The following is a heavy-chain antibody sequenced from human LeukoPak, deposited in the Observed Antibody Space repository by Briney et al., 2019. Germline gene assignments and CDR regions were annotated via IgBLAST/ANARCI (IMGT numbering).Heavy chain of an antibody. CDR2: ISSSSSTI. J-gene: IGHJ4*02. V-gene: IGHV3-48*01. D-gene: IGHD5-18*01. Sequence: LTGGSLRLSCAASGFTFSSYRMNWVRQAPGKGLEWVSYISSSSSTIYYADSVKGRFTISRDSAKNSLFLQMNSLRAEDTAVYYCARFLTAMGSYYFDYWGQGTLVTVSS. CDR1: GFTFSSYR. CDR3: ARFLTAMGSYYFDY.